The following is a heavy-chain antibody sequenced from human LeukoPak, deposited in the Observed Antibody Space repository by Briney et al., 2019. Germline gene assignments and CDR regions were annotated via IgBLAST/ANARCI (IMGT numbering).Heavy chain of an antibody. D-gene: IGHD6-13*01. CDR2: TNDSGGST. Sequence: GGSLRLSCAASGFTFDDYAMHWVRQAPGKGLEWVSGTNDSGGSTYYADSVKGRFTISRDNSKNTLYLQMNSLRAEDTAVYYCAKMSSSWTYYYGMDVWGQGTTVTVSS. CDR3: AKMSSSWTYYYGMDV. V-gene: IGHV3-23*01. J-gene: IGHJ6*02. CDR1: GFTFDDYA.